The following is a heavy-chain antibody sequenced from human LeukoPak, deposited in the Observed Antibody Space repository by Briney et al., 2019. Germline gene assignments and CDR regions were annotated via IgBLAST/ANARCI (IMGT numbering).Heavy chain of an antibody. Sequence: GASVTVSCTASGYTFTSYAMHWVRQAPGQRLEWMGWINAGNGNTKYSQKFQGRVTITRDTSASTAYMELSSLRSEDTAVYYCARRYCSSTSCYFDYWGQGTLVTVSS. V-gene: IGHV1-3*01. CDR2: INAGNGNT. J-gene: IGHJ4*02. CDR3: ARRYCSSTSCYFDY. D-gene: IGHD2-2*01. CDR1: GYTFTSYA.